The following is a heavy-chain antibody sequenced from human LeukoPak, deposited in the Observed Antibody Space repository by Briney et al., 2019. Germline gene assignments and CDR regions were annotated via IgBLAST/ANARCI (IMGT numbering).Heavy chain of an antibody. D-gene: IGHD3-22*01. CDR2: IIPIFGTA. Sequence: SVKVSCKASGGTFSSYAISWVRQAPGQGLEWMGGIIPIFGTANYAQKFQGRVTITTDESTSTAYMELSSLRSEDTAVYYCARDGYYDSSGYDYYYYMDVWGKGTTVTVSS. J-gene: IGHJ6*03. V-gene: IGHV1-69*05. CDR1: GGTFSSYA. CDR3: ARDGYYDSSGYDYYYYMDV.